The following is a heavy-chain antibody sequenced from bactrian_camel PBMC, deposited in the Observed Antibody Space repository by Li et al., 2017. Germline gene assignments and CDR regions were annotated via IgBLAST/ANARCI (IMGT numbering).Heavy chain of an antibody. CDR3: AVVPHRERCLGAQDVFNW. CDR2: IYGTGVGTT. Sequence: VQLVESGGEPVQAGGSLRLSCEGSGYDKPNYCMGWYRQAPGKEREEVAGIYGTGVGTTLYADSVKGRFTVSYDNAKNTLYLQMSSLKPEDTAVYSCAVVPHRERCLGAQDVFNWWGPGTQVTVS. D-gene: IGHD1*01. J-gene: IGHJ4*01. V-gene: IGHV3-3*01. CDR1: GYDKPNYC.